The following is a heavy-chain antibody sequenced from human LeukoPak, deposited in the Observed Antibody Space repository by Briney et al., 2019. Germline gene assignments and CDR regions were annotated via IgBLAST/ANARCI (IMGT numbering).Heavy chain of an antibody. J-gene: IGHJ5*02. CDR2: INPNSGGT. CDR3: ARGKVAGGVQDGWFDP. V-gene: IGHV1-2*04. Sequence: ALVKVSCKASGYTFTGYYMHWVRQAPGQGLEWMGWINPNSGGTNYAQKFQGWVTMTRDTSISTAYMELSRLRSDDTAVYYCARGKVAGGVQDGWFDPWGQGTLVTVSS. D-gene: IGHD1-26*01. CDR1: GYTFTGYY.